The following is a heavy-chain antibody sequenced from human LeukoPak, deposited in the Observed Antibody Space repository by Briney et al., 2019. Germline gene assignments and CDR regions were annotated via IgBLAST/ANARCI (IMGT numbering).Heavy chain of an antibody. CDR3: AKDSSGGYDYVWGSYPLSY. V-gene: IGHV3-23*01. CDR1: GFTFSSYA. J-gene: IGHJ4*02. D-gene: IGHD3-16*02. CDR2: ISGSGGST. Sequence: GGSLRLSCAAYGFTFSSYAMSWVRQAPGKGLEWVSAISGSGGSTYYADSVKGRFTISRDNSKNTLYLQMNSLRAEDTAVYYCAKDSSGGYDYVWGSYPLSYWGQGTLVTVSS.